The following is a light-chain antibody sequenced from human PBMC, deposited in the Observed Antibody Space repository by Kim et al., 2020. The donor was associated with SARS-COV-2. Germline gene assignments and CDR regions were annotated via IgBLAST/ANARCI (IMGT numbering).Light chain of an antibody. CDR2: YGN. J-gene: IGLJ2*01. V-gene: IGLV3-21*04. CDR1: TLATNT. CDR3: QVWDSHSDHVV. Sequence: APGKPATISCGGDTLATNTVHWYRHKPGQAPVLVIRYGNERSSGIPERFSGSSSGNMATLTISRVEAGDEADYYCQVWDSHSDHVVFGGGTQLTVL.